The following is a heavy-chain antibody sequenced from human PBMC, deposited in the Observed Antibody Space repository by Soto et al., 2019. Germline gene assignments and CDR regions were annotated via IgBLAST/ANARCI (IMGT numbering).Heavy chain of an antibody. CDR1: GGIFSDYA. CDR3: ARDKLSSLVVETPTLFDS. D-gene: IGHD2-21*01. Sequence: QVRLEQSGGEVKKPGSSVKVACRVSGGIFSDYAVSWVRQAPGQGLQWVGGIIPKFGTAKYARKFEDRVTLTADELTSTVYMEINNLSSEDTALYYCARDKLSSLVVETPTLFDSWGQGPLLTVSS. V-gene: IGHV1-69*12. J-gene: IGHJ5*01. CDR2: IIPKFGTA.